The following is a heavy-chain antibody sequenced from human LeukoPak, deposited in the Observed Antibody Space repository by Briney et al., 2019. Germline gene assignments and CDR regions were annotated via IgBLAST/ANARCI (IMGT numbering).Heavy chain of an antibody. J-gene: IGHJ4*02. Sequence: QTGGSLRLSCVVSGFTFSTYGMHWVRQAPGKGLEWLTFIRHDGTEKYYADFVKGRFTTSRDNSRNTLYLQVNSLGPEDTAVYYCARLMVGQAGVGATHFDYWGQGTLVSASS. V-gene: IGHV3-30*02. CDR1: GFTFSTYG. CDR3: ARLMVGQAGVGATHFDY. D-gene: IGHD1-26*01. CDR2: IRHDGTEK.